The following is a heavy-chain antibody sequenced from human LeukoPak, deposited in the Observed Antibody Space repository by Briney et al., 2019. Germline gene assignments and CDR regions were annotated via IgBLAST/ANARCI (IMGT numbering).Heavy chain of an antibody. CDR3: ARAAYCGGDCWYFDY. D-gene: IGHD2-21*02. CDR1: GSTFRNYV. J-gene: IGHJ4*02. Sequence: GGSLRLSCAASGSTFRNYVIHWVRQAPGKGLEWVAVISYDGSNKYYADSVKGRFTISGDDSKNTLYLQMNSLRAEDTAVYYCARAAYCGGDCWYFDYWGQGTLVTVSS. V-gene: IGHV3-30*04. CDR2: ISYDGSNK.